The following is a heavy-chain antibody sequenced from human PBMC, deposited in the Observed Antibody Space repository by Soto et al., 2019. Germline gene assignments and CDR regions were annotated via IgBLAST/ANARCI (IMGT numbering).Heavy chain of an antibody. CDR2: ISGSGGST. CDR1: GFTFSSNA. V-gene: IGHV3-23*01. Sequence: EVQLLESGGGLVQPGGSLRLSCAASGFTFSSNAMSWVRQAPGKGLEWVSAISGSGGSTYYADSVKGRFTISRDNSKNTLYLQMNSLRAEDTTVYYCAKKRIGVIVVVPLDYWGQGTLVTVSS. CDR3: AKKRIGVIVVVPLDY. D-gene: IGHD3-22*01. J-gene: IGHJ4*02.